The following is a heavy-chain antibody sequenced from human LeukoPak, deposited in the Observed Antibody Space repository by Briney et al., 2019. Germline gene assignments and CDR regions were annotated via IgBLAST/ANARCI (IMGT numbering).Heavy chain of an antibody. J-gene: IGHJ4*02. V-gene: IGHV3-23*01. D-gene: IGHD2-21*01. Sequence: GGSLRLSCAGSGFTFNNYAMSWVRQAPGKGLEWGSAISSGGDATAYADSVRGRFTISRDNSKNTLSLQLNSLRADDTAIYYCAKSDCGTIGCRLLDYWGQGTLVTVSS. CDR1: GFTFNNYA. CDR2: ISSGGDAT. CDR3: AKSDCGTIGCRLLDY.